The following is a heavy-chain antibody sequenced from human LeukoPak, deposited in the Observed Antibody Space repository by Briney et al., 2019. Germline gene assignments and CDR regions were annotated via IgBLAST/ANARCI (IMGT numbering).Heavy chain of an antibody. CDR3: ARDRALRLGDNGDY. CDR2: ISSSSSTI. V-gene: IGHV3-48*01. Sequence: GGSLRLSCAASGFTFSSYSMNWVRQAPGKGLEWVSYISSSSSTIYYADSVKGRFTISRDNAKNSLYLQMNSLRAEDTAVYYCARDRALRLGDNGDYWGQGILVTVSS. J-gene: IGHJ4*02. D-gene: IGHD1-1*01. CDR1: GFTFSSYS.